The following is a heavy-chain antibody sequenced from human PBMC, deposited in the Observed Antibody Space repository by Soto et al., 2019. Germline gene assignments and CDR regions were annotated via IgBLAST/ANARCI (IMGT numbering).Heavy chain of an antibody. D-gene: IGHD6-19*01. CDR2: INTDGSST. CDR1: GFTFSSYW. Sequence: EVQLVESGGGLVQPGGSLRLSCAASGFTFSSYWMHWVRQAPGKGLVWVSRINTDGSSTSYADSVKGRFTIPRDNAKNTLYLQMNSLRAEDTAVYYCARGIGNIIAVAFDYWGQGTLVTVSS. CDR3: ARGIGNIIAVAFDY. V-gene: IGHV3-74*01. J-gene: IGHJ4*02.